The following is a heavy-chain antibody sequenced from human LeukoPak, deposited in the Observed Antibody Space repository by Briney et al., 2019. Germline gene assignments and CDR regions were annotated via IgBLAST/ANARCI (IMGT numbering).Heavy chain of an antibody. J-gene: IGHJ4*02. CDR1: GYIFTSYW. D-gene: IGHD3-3*01. V-gene: IGHV5-51*01. CDR2: IYPGDSDT. CDR3: ARLQIGLVGESSSDDFPVQYFDY. Sequence: GESLKISCKGSGYIFTSYWIGWVRQMPGKGLEWMGIIYPGDSDTRYSPSFQGQVTISADKSISTAYLQWSSLKASDTAMYYCARLQIGLVGESSSDDFPVQYFDYWGQGTLVTVSS.